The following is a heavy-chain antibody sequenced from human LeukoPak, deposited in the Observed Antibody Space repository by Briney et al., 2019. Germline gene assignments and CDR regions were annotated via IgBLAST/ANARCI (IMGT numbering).Heavy chain of an antibody. CDR3: AKVKGKDGVRDAYDI. CDR2: ISYDGSNK. Sequence: PGRSLRLSCAASGFTFSSYGMHWVRQAPGKGLEWVAVISYDGSNKYYADSVKGRFTISRDNSKNTLYLQMNSLRAEDTALYYCAKVKGKDGVRDAYDIWGQGTMVTVSS. CDR1: GFTFSSYG. V-gene: IGHV3-30*18. D-gene: IGHD1-1*01. J-gene: IGHJ3*02.